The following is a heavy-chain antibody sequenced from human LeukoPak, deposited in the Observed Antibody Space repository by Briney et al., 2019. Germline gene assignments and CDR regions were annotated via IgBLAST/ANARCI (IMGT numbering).Heavy chain of an antibody. CDR3: VKGLLSAVAGTNFDY. D-gene: IGHD6-19*01. CDR2: ISWNSGSI. J-gene: IGHJ4*02. CDR1: GFTFDDYS. Sequence: PGGSLRLSCAASGFTFDDYSMHWVRQAPGKGLEWVSGISWNSGSIGYADSVKGRFTISRDNAKNSLYLQMNSLRAEDTALYYCVKGLLSAVAGTNFDYWGQGTLVTVSS. V-gene: IGHV3-9*01.